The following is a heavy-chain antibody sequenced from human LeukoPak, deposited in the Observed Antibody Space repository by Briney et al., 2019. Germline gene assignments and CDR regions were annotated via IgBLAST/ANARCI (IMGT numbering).Heavy chain of an antibody. J-gene: IGHJ4*02. D-gene: IGHD3-9*01. CDR2: ISYDGSNT. Sequence: GGSLRLSCAASGFTFSTYSMNWVRQAPGKGLEWVAVISYDGSNTYYADSVKGRFTISRDNFNNTLYLQMNGLRAEDTAEYYCARDKRRRFFDWLFIDYWGQGTLVTVSS. CDR3: ARDKRRRFFDWLFIDY. CDR1: GFTFSTYS. V-gene: IGHV3-30*03.